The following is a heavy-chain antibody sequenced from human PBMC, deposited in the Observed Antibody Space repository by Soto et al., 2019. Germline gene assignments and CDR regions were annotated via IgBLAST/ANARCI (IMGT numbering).Heavy chain of an antibody. Sequence: QVQLVQSGAEVKKPWASVKVSCKASGYTFTGYYMPWVRLAPGPGLGWKGWINPNSGGTTYAQQFQGRVTTTRDTCISTAYMELSSLGSDDTAVYYCARDGEAGRGQRYWGQGTLVTVSS. D-gene: IGHD7-27*01. CDR3: ARDGEAGRGQRY. V-gene: IGHV1-2*02. CDR1: GYTFTGYY. J-gene: IGHJ4*02. CDR2: INPNSGGT.